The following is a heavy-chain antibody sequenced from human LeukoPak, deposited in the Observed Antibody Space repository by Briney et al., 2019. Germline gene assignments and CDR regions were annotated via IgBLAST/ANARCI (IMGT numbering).Heavy chain of an antibody. V-gene: IGHV3-23*01. Sequence: GGSLRLSCAASGFTFSSYAMSWVRQAPGKGLEWVSGISGSGDNTYYADSVKGRFTISRDNSKNTLYVQVNSLGTEDTAAYYCAKGSYYDSSGSFYFDYWGQGTLVTVTS. D-gene: IGHD3-22*01. CDR1: GFTFSSYA. CDR3: AKGSYYDSSGSFYFDY. J-gene: IGHJ4*02. CDR2: ISGSGDNT.